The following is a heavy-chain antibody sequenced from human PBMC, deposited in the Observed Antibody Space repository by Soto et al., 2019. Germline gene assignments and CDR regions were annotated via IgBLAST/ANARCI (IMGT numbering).Heavy chain of an antibody. Sequence: QVQLQQWGAGLLKPSETLSLTCAVYGGSFSGYYWSWIRQPPGKGLEWIGEINHSGSTNYNPSLKSRVTISVDTSKNQFSLKLSAVTAADTAVYDCAKTPYGGNAHAYYYYYGMDVW. CDR1: GGSFSGYY. V-gene: IGHV4-34*01. J-gene: IGHJ6*01. CDR3: AKTPYGGNAHAYYYYYGMDV. D-gene: IGHD4-17*01. CDR2: INHSGST.